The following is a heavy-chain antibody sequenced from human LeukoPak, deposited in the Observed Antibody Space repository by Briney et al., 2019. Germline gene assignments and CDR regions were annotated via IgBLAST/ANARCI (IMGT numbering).Heavy chain of an antibody. D-gene: IGHD2-15*01. CDR2: IYSTGST. J-gene: IGHJ4*02. CDR3: ARGGCSGGTCSPYYFDY. Sequence: SETLSLTCTVSGGSISSYSWTWIRQSPGKGLEWIGYIYSTGSTNYNPSVKSRVTISVDTSKNQFPLKLSSVTAADTAVYYCARGGCSGGTCSPYYFDYWGQGTLVTVSS. CDR1: GGSISSYS. V-gene: IGHV4-59*01.